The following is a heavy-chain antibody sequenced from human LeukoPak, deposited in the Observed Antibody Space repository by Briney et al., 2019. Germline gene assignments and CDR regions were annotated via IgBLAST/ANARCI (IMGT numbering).Heavy chain of an antibody. D-gene: IGHD3-3*01. CDR1: GYTFTSYY. CDR3: ASAPSYYDFWSGYRSDAFDI. CDR2: INPSGGST. Sequence: VASVKVSCKASGYTFTSYYMHWVRQAPGQGLEWMGVINPSGGSTSYAQKFQGRVTMTRDTSTSTVYMERSSLRSEDTAVYYCASAPSYYDFWSGYRSDAFDIWGQSTMVTVSS. J-gene: IGHJ3*02. V-gene: IGHV1-46*03.